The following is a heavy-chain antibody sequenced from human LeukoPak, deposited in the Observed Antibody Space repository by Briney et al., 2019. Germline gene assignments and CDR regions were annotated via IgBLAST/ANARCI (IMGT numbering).Heavy chain of an antibody. CDR1: GGSFSTYA. D-gene: IGHD5-12*01. J-gene: IGHJ4*02. V-gene: IGHV1-69*13. Sequence: GASVKVSCKASGGSFSTYALNWVRQAPGQGLEWMGRILPFNDRTHHSQKFQGRVTITANESTTTAYMELSSLTSEDTAFYYCARSYVGYDATAQTNNCFDYWGQGTLVTVSS. CDR3: ARSYVGYDATAQTNNCFDY. CDR2: ILPFNDRT.